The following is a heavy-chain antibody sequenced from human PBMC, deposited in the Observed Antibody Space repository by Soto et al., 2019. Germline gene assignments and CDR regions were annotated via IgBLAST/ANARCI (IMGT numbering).Heavy chain of an antibody. V-gene: IGHV1-18*01. Sequence: ASVKVSCKASGYTFTSYGISWVRQAPGQGLEWMGWISAYNGNTNYAQKLQGRVTMTTDTSTSTAYMELRSLRSDDTAVYYCAREQYDYDSSGYYYQNFDYWSQGTLVTVSS. CDR1: GYTFTSYG. CDR3: AREQYDYDSSGYYYQNFDY. J-gene: IGHJ4*02. D-gene: IGHD3-22*01. CDR2: ISAYNGNT.